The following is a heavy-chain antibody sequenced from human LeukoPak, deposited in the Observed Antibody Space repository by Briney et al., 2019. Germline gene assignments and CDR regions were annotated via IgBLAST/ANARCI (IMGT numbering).Heavy chain of an antibody. CDR3: ASEALLWFGELLTRYFDY. D-gene: IGHD3-10*01. Sequence: SETLSLTCTVSGGSISSSNYYWGWIRQPPGKGLECIGSVYYSGNTYYNPSLKSRVTISVDTSKNQFSLKLSSVNAADTAVYYCASEALLWFGELLTRYFDYWGQGTLVTVSS. CDR2: VYYSGNT. V-gene: IGHV4-39*01. CDR1: GGSISSSNYY. J-gene: IGHJ4*02.